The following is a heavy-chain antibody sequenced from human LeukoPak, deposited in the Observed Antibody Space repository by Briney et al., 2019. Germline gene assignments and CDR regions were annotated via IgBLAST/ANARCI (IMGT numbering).Heavy chain of an antibody. Sequence: SETLSLTCTVSGGSISSYDWSWIRQPAGKGLEWIGRIYTSGSTNYNPSLKSRVTMSVDTSKNQFSLKLSSVTAADTAVYYCARGTYGDSLLSLDYWGQGTLVTVSS. CDR3: ARGTYGDSLLSLDY. V-gene: IGHV4-4*07. CDR1: GGSISSYD. D-gene: IGHD4-17*01. CDR2: IYTSGST. J-gene: IGHJ4*02.